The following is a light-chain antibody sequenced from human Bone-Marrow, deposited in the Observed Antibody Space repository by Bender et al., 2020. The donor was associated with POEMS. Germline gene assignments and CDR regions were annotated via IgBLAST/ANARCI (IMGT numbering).Light chain of an antibody. CDR3: QASDSSTAV. CDR1: KLGDKY. CDR2: RDT. V-gene: IGLV3-1*01. Sequence: SSVLTQPPSVSVAPGQTASITCSGDKLGDKYACWYQQKPGQSPVLVIYRDTKRPSGIPERFSGSNSGNTATLTISGTQATDEADYYCQASDSSTAVFGGGTKLTVL. J-gene: IGLJ2*01.